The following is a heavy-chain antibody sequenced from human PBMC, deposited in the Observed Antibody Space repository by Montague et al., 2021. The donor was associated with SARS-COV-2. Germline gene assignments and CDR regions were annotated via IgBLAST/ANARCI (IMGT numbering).Heavy chain of an antibody. V-gene: IGHV4-31*03. CDR2: IYYSGST. CDR1: GGSISSGGYY. D-gene: IGHD3-22*01. CDR3: ARARITMIVVVNAFDI. Sequence: TLSLTCTVSGGSISSGGYYWSWIRQHPGKGLEWIGYIYYSGSTYYNPSLKSRVTISVDTSKNQFSLKLSSVTAGDTAVYYCARARITMIVVVNAFDIWGQGTMVTVSS. J-gene: IGHJ3*02.